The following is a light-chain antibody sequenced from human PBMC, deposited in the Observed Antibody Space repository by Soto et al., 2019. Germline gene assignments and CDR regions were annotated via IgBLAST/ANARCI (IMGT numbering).Light chain of an antibody. CDR3: QQYDTSPLT. J-gene: IGKJ4*01. V-gene: IGKV3-20*01. CDR2: GAS. CDR1: QSVSSSY. Sequence: EIVLTQSPDTLSLSPGXRATLSCRASQSVSSSYLAWYQQKPDQAPRLLIYGASNRATGIPDRFSGSGSGTDFTLTISRLEPQDFAVYYCQQYDTSPLTFGGGTKVDIK.